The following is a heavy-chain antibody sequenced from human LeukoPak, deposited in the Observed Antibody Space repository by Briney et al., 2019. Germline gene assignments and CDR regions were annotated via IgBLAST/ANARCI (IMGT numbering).Heavy chain of an antibody. Sequence: ASVKVSCKVSGYTLTELSMHWVRQAPGKGLEWMGDFDPEDGETIYAQKFQGRVTMTEDTSTDTAHMELSSLRSEDTAVYYCATDYYGSGSPHSLRYWGQGTLVTVTS. CDR1: GYTLTELS. J-gene: IGHJ1*01. D-gene: IGHD3-10*01. CDR2: FDPEDGET. V-gene: IGHV1-24*01. CDR3: ATDYYGSGSPHSLRY.